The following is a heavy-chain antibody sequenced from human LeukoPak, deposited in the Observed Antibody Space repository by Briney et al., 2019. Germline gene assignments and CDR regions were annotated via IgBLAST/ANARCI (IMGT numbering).Heavy chain of an antibody. CDR3: ARGLGYCSSTSCYGRYYYYYGMDV. CDR1: GFNFNGYT. V-gene: IGHV3-21*01. CDR2: ITSTSNYI. D-gene: IGHD2-2*01. Sequence: GGSLRLSCAASGFNFNGYTMSWVRQAPGKGLEWVSSITSTSNYIYYADSLRGRFTISRDNAKNSLYLRMNSLRAEDTAVYYCARGLGYCSSTSCYGRYYYYYGMDVWGQGTTVTVSS. J-gene: IGHJ6*02.